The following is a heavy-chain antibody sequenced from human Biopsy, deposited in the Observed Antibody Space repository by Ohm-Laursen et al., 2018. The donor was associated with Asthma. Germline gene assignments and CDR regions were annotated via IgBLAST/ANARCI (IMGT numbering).Heavy chain of an antibody. V-gene: IGHV4-61*01. J-gene: IGHJ2*01. D-gene: IGHD2-15*01. CDR2: ISYSGST. Sequence: GTLSLTCTVSGGSVSSGSHYWSWIRQPPGKGLAWVSYISYSGSTDYNPSLKSRLTISMDTSKNQFSLKLSSVTAADTAVYYCARVPTTLRYFDLWGRGTLVTVSS. CDR1: GGSVSSGSHY. CDR3: ARVPTTLRYFDL.